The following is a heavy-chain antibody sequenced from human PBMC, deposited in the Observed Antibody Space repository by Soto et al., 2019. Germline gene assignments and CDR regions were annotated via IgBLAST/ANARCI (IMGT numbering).Heavy chain of an antibody. J-gene: IGHJ5*02. CDR2: LSDGGVST. Sequence: GGSLRLSCSAPGFTFSNYAMSWVRQAPGKGLEWISGLSDGGVSTFYADSVKGRFTISRDNAKNTLYLQMSSLRAEDTAVYYCAREGTTSSYNWLKPWGQGTLVTVSS. CDR1: GFTFSNYA. CDR3: AREGTTSSYNWLKP. V-gene: IGHV3-23*01. D-gene: IGHD2-2*01.